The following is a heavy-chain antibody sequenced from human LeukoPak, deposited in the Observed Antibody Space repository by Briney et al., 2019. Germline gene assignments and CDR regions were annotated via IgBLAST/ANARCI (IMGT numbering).Heavy chain of an antibody. V-gene: IGHV4-59*08. CDR2: IFHSGSP. J-gene: IGHJ4*02. Sequence: KPSETLSLTCTVSDGSISSYYWSWIRQSPGKGLEWIGNIFHSGSPNYSPSLKSRVTISVDTSKNQFSLKLSSVTAADTAVYYCAATPRAYSSSSYDYWGQGTLVTVSS. CDR1: DGSISSYY. D-gene: IGHD6-6*01. CDR3: AATPRAYSSSSYDY.